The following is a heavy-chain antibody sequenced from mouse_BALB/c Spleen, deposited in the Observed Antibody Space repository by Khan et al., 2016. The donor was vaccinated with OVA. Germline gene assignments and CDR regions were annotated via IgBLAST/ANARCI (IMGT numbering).Heavy chain of an antibody. J-gene: IGHJ4*01. CDR3: ARRTTAYAMDY. CDR1: GYTFTSNT. CDR2: INPSSGYT. V-gene: IGHV1-4*01. D-gene: IGHD1-2*01. Sequence: QVQLKESGAEPARPGASVKMSCKASGYTFTSNTMHWVKQRPGQGLEWIGYINPSSGYTNYNQKFNDKATLTADKSSSTAYMQLSSLTSEDSAVYCCARRTTAYAMDYWGQGTSVTVSS.